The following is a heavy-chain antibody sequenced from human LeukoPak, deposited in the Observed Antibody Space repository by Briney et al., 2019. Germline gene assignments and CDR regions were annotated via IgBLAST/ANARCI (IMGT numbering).Heavy chain of an antibody. CDR3: ARDKSGNSGWYSYFDY. CDR2: INPNSGDT. Sequence: GASVKVSCKASGYTFTSYAMHWVRQAPGQRLEWMGWINPNSGDTNYAQKFQGRVTMTRDTSISTAYMELSRLRSDDTAVYYCARDKSGNSGWYSYFDYWGQGTLVTVSS. CDR1: GYTFTSYA. V-gene: IGHV1-2*02. J-gene: IGHJ4*02. D-gene: IGHD6-19*01.